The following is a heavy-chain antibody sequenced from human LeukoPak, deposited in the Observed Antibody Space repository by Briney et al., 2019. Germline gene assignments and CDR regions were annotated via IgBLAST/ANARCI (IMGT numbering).Heavy chain of an antibody. J-gene: IGHJ4*02. CDR3: ARGNYEYVWGGIDY. D-gene: IGHD3-16*01. Sequence: SETLSLTCSISGGSFTTHFWSWVRQPAGKGLEWIGRIYPSGNTNYNPSLKSRLNLSVDTSKTQFSLKLSSVTAADTAVYYCARGNYEYVWGGIDYWGQGTLVTVSS. CDR2: IYPSGNT. V-gene: IGHV4-4*07. CDR1: GGSFTTHF.